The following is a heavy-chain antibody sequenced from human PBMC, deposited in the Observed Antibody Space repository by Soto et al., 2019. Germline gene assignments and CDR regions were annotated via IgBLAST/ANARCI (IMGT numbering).Heavy chain of an antibody. J-gene: IGHJ4*02. CDR3: ATGFINWNDSPDY. Sequence: QVQLVESGGGVVQPGRSLRLSCAASGFAFSSYGMHWVRQAPGKGLEWVAVISYDGSNKYYADSVKGRFTISRDNSKNTLYLQMNSLRAEDTAVSYCATGFINWNDSPDYWGQGTLVTVSS. V-gene: IGHV3-30*03. CDR1: GFAFSSYG. D-gene: IGHD1-20*01. CDR2: ISYDGSNK.